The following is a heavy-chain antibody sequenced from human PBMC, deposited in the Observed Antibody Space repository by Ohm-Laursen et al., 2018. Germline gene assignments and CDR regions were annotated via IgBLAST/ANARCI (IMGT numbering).Heavy chain of an antibody. V-gene: IGHV4-34*01. CDR2: INHSGST. J-gene: IGHJ4*02. Sequence: SQTLSLTCSVYGGSFSGYYWSWIRQPPGKGLEWIGEINHSGSTNYNPSLKSRVTISVDTSKNQFSLKLNSVNAADTAVYFCARDTGGLDFWGQGTLVTVSS. CDR3: ARDTGGLDF. CDR1: GGSFSGYY. D-gene: IGHD3-10*01.